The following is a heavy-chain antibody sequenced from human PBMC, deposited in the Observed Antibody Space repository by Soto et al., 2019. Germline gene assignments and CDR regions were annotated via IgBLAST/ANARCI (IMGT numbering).Heavy chain of an antibody. CDR1: GGSISSGGYS. J-gene: IGHJ4*02. CDR2: IYHSGST. V-gene: IGHV4-30-2*01. Sequence: SETLSLTCAVSGGSISSGGYSWSWIRQPPGKGLEWIGYIYHSGSTYYNPSLKSRVTISVDRSKNQFSLKLSSVTAADTAVYYCARVLHGLLDYWGQGTLVTVST. D-gene: IGHD2-15*01. CDR3: ARVLHGLLDY.